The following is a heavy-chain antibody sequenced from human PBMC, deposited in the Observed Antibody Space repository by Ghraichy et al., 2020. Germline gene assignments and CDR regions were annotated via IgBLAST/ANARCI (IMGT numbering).Heavy chain of an antibody. Sequence: GGSLRLSCAASGFTFSSYAMSWVRQAPGKGLEWVSAISGSGGSTYYADSVKGRFTISRDISKNTLYLRMNSLRAEDTAVYYCAKGGIGYCSGGSCYDNFDYWGQGTLVTVSS. CDR2: ISGSGGST. V-gene: IGHV3-23*01. J-gene: IGHJ4*02. CDR3: AKGGIGYCSGGSCYDNFDY. D-gene: IGHD2-15*01. CDR1: GFTFSSYA.